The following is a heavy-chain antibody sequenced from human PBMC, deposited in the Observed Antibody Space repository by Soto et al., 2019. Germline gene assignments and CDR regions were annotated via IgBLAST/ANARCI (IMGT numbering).Heavy chain of an antibody. D-gene: IGHD1-1*01. J-gene: IGHJ4*02. CDR1: GFTVGNNY. CDR3: SRRAYTSDY. CDR2: IYSGGTT. V-gene: IGHV3-66*01. Sequence: EVQLVESGGGLVQPGGSLRLSCAVSGFTVGNNYMSWVRQAPGKGLEWVSLIYSGGTTGYADSVKGRFTISRDSSRNTVYLQMNSVKADDTAVYYCSRRAYTSDYWGQGTLVTVSS.